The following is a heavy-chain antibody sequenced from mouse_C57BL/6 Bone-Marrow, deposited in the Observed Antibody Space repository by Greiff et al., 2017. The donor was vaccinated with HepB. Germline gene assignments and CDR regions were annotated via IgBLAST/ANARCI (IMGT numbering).Heavy chain of an antibody. CDR1: GYTFTSYW. Sequence: VQLQQPGAELVMPGASVKLSCKASGYTFTSYWMHWVKQRPGQGLEWIGEIDPSDSYTNYNQKFKGKSTLTVDKSSSTAYMQHSSLTSEDSAVYYCARGGYYPMDYWGQGTSVTVSS. CDR2: IDPSDSYT. V-gene: IGHV1-69*01. D-gene: IGHD1-1*02. CDR3: ARGGYYPMDY. J-gene: IGHJ4*01.